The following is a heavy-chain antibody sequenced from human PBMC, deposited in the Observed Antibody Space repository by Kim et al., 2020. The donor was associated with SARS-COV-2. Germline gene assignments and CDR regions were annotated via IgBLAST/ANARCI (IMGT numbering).Heavy chain of an antibody. CDR3: ARGVGATGYYYMDV. D-gene: IGHD1-26*01. J-gene: IGHJ6*03. CDR1: GFTFSSYG. Sequence: GGSLRLSCAASGFTFSSYGMHWVRQAPGKGLEWVADIWYDGSDKYYADSVKGRFTISRDNSKNTLYLQMNSLRAEDTAVYYCARGVGATGYYYMDVWGKGTTVTVSS. V-gene: IGHV3-33*01. CDR2: IWYDGSDK.